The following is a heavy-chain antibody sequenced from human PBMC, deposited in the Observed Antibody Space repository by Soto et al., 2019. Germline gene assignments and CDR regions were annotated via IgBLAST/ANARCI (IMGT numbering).Heavy chain of an antibody. D-gene: IGHD6-13*01. CDR2: ISGYNGNT. Sequence: QVQLVQSGAEVRKPGASVRVSCKASGYTFTRYGISWVRQAPGQGLEWMAWISGYNGNTKEAEKFQGRVTLTTDTAANTAYMELRGLRSDDTAVYYCARGSAYSTPWSFDNWGQGTLVSVSS. V-gene: IGHV1-18*01. CDR3: ARGSAYSTPWSFDN. J-gene: IGHJ4*02. CDR1: GYTFTRYG.